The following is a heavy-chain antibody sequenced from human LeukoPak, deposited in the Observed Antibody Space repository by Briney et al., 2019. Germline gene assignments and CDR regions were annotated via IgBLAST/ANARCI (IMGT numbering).Heavy chain of an antibody. J-gene: IGHJ4*02. CDR2: VYYTGST. V-gene: IGHV4-39*01. Sequence: PSGTLSLTCTVSGGSISSSTYYWGWIRQPPGKGLEWIGSVYYTGSTYYNPSLKSRITILLDTSKNQISLKLSSVTAADTAVYYCSRGSYDILTGYSTLGEYWGQGTLVTVSS. D-gene: IGHD3-9*01. CDR3: SRGSYDILTGYSTLGEY. CDR1: GGSISSSTYY.